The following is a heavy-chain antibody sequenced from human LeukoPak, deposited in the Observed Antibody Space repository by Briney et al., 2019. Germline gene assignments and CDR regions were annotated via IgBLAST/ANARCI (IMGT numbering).Heavy chain of an antibody. J-gene: IGHJ3*02. CDR1: GFTVSSNY. D-gene: IGHD3-22*01. CDR3: ARVYRLYDSSGYYTSSRAFDI. CDR2: IYSGGST. V-gene: IGHV3-53*01. Sequence: GGSLRLSCAASGFTVSSNYMSWVRQAPGKGLEWVSVIYSGGSTYYADAVKGRFTISRDNSKNTLYLQMNSLRAEDTAVYYCARVYRLYDSSGYYTSSRAFDIWGQGTMVTVSS.